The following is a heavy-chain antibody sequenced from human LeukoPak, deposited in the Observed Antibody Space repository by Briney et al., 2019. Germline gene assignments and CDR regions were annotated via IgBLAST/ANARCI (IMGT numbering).Heavy chain of an antibody. D-gene: IGHD3-10*01. CDR3: ARHSVGDWGVIGNFDY. V-gene: IGHV4-39*01. J-gene: IGHJ4*02. CDR1: GGSISSSSYY. Sequence: SETLSLTCTVSGGSISSSSYYWGWIRQPPGKGLEWIGSIYYSGSTYYNPSLKSRVTISVDTSKNQFSLKLSSVTAADTAVYYCARHSVGDWGVIGNFDYRGQGALVTVSS. CDR2: IYYSGST.